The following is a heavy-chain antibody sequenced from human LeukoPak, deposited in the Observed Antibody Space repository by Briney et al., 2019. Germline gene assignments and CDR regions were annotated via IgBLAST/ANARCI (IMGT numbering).Heavy chain of an antibody. J-gene: IGHJ4*02. CDR2: IYYSGST. D-gene: IGHD5-18*01. V-gene: IGHV4-39*01. Sequence: PSETLFLTCTVSGGSISSSSYYWGWIRQPPGKGLEWIGSIYYSGSTYYNPSLKSRVTISVDTSKNQFSLKLSSVTAADTAVYYCAGGFEDTAMVLGYWGQGTLVTVSS. CDR3: AGGFEDTAMVLGY. CDR1: GGSISSSSYY.